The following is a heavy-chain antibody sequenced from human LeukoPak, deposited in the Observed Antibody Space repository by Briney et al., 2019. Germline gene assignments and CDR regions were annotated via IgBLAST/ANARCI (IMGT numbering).Heavy chain of an antibody. V-gene: IGHV4-38-2*01. D-gene: IGHD1-1*01. Sequence: SETLSLTCAVSGYSISSGYYWGWIRQPPGKGLEWIGSIYHSGSTYYNPSLKSRVTISVDTSKNQFSLKLSSVTAADTAVYYCASGGGIQQLSWFDPWGQGTLVTVSS. J-gene: IGHJ5*02. CDR1: GYSISSGYY. CDR2: IYHSGST. CDR3: ASGGGIQQLSWFDP.